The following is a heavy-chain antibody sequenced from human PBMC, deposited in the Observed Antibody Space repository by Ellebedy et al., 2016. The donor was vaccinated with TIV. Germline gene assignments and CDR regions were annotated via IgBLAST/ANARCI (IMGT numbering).Heavy chain of an antibody. J-gene: IGHJ4*02. V-gene: IGHV3-7*03. CDR2: IKQDGSDK. CDR1: GLTFSRYW. CDR3: ARRSTDFAFDS. D-gene: IGHD3/OR15-3a*01. Sequence: GESLKISCAASGLTFSRYWMSWVRQTPGRGLEWVANIKQDGSDKNYVDSVKGRFTISRDNAKNSLYLQMSSLRAEDTAVYFCARRSTDFAFDSWGQGTLVTVSS.